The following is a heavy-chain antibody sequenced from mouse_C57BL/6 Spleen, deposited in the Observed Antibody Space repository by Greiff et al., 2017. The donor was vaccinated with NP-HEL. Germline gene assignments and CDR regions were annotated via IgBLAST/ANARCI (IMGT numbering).Heavy chain of an antibody. CDR3: ARERKGFAY. V-gene: IGHV5-17*01. Sequence: QLVESGGGLVTPRVSPHPPLSSSSPPFLSSFLPFFLPSPSHCLYFFSYISSFIITIYYAYTVKGRFTISRDNAKNTLFLQMTSLRSEDTAMYYCARERKGFAYRGQGTLVTVSA. J-gene: IGHJ3*01. CDR1: SPPFLSSF. CDR2: ISSFIITI.